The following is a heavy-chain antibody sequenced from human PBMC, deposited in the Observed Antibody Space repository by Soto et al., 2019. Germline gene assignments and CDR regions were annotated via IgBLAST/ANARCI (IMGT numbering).Heavy chain of an antibody. J-gene: IGHJ4*02. CDR2: ISAYNGNT. CDR3: ARDWYDFWSGCYLSPKEPNDY. CDR1: GYTFTSYG. Sequence: APVKVSCKASGYTFTSYGISWVRQAPGQGLEWMGWISAYNGNTNYAQKLQGRVTMTTDTSTSTAYMELRSLRSDDTAVYYCARDWYDFWSGCYLSPKEPNDYWGQGTMVTVSS. V-gene: IGHV1-18*04. D-gene: IGHD3-3*01.